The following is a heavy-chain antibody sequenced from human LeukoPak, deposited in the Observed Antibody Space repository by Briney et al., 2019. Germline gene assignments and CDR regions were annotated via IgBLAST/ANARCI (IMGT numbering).Heavy chain of an antibody. V-gene: IGHV1-2*02. Sequence: ASVKVSCKASGYTFTGYYMHWVRQAPGQGLEWMGWINPNSGGTNYAQKFQGRVTMTRDTSISTAYMELSSLRSEDTAVYYCARGVKPYSNYVTVYYYYMDVWGKGTTVTVSS. D-gene: IGHD4-11*01. CDR3: ARGVKPYSNYVTVYYYYMDV. CDR1: GYTFTGYY. J-gene: IGHJ6*03. CDR2: INPNSGGT.